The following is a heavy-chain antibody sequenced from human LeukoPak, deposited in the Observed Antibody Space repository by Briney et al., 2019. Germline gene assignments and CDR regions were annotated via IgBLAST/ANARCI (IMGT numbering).Heavy chain of an antibody. V-gene: IGHV1-2*02. Sequence: GASVKVSCKASGYTFTGYYMHWVRQAPGQGLEWMGWINPNSGGTNYAQKFQGRVTMTRDTSISTAYMELRSLRSDDTAVYYCARDPRGPVYSYGPCDYWGQGTLVTVSS. D-gene: IGHD5-18*01. CDR2: INPNSGGT. J-gene: IGHJ4*02. CDR1: GYTFTGYY. CDR3: ARDPRGPVYSYGPCDY.